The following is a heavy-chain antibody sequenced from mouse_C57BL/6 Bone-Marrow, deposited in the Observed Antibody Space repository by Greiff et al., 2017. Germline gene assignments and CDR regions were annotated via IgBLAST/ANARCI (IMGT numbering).Heavy chain of an antibody. V-gene: IGHV7-3*01. D-gene: IGHD2-5*01. CDR2: IRNKANGYTT. J-gene: IGHJ3*01. Sequence: EVQGVESGGGLVQPGGSLSLSCAASGFTFTDYYMSWVRQPPGKALEWLGFIRNKANGYTTEYSASVKGRFTISRDNSQSILYLQMNALRAEDSATYYCASLAYYSNYVWFAYWGQGTLVTVSA. CDR1: GFTFTDYY. CDR3: ASLAYYSNYVWFAY.